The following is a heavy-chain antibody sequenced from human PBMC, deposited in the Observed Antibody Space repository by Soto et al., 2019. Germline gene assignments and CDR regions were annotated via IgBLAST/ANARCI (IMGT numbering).Heavy chain of an antibody. J-gene: IGHJ5*02. CDR3: ARDRMVRGANNWFDP. Sequence: QVQLVQSGAEVKKPGSSVKVSCKASGGTFSSYAISWVRQAPGQGLEWMGGIIPIFGTANYAQKFQGRATLTEDESTSTAYMELSSLRSEDTAVYYCARDRMVRGANNWFDPWGQGTLVTVSS. V-gene: IGHV1-69*12. CDR2: IIPIFGTA. CDR1: GGTFSSYA. D-gene: IGHD3-10*01.